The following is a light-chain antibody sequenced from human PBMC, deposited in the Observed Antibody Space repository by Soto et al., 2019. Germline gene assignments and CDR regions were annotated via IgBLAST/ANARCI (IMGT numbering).Light chain of an antibody. V-gene: IGLV2-11*01. Sequence: ALTQPRSVSGSPGQSVTISCTGTSSDVGGYNYVSWYQQHPGKAPKLMIYDVSKRPSGVPDRFSGSKSGNTASLTISGLQAEDEADYYCCSYAGSYTLYVFGSGTKLTVL. J-gene: IGLJ1*01. CDR1: SSDVGGYNY. CDR3: CSYAGSYTLYV. CDR2: DVS.